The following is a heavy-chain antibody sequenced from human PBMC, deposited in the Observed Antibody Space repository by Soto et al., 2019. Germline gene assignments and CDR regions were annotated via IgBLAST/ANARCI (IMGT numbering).Heavy chain of an antibody. CDR2: LGVGGGDR. Sequence: EVQLLESGGGLVQPGGSLRLSCAASGFTFSSYAMNWVRQAPGKGLEWVSLLGVGGGDRYYPESVKGRFTISRDNARDTLFREMNSLRDEDTAVYYCARVRFGELVWGQGTLVTVSS. J-gene: IGHJ4*02. CDR3: ARVRFGELV. D-gene: IGHD3-10*01. V-gene: IGHV3-23*01. CDR1: GFTFSSYA.